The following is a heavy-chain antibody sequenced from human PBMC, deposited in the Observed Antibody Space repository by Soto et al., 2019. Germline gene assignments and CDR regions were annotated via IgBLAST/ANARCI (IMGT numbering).Heavy chain of an antibody. CDR1: GYTFTTYG. V-gene: IGHV1-18*04. J-gene: IGHJ4*02. CDR3: AREHLPSTYDSFDY. Sequence: QVQLVQSGAEMKKPGASVKVSCKASGYTFTTYGISWVRQAPGQGLEWMGWISAYNGNTHYAQKLQGRVTMTTDTSTSTAYVELRSLRSDDTAVYYCAREHLPSTYDSFDYWGQGTLVTVSS. D-gene: IGHD3-3*02. CDR2: ISAYNGNT.